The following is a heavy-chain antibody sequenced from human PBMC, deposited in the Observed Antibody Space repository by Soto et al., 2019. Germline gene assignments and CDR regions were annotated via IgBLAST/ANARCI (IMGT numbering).Heavy chain of an antibody. V-gene: IGHV4-34*01. Sequence: SETLSLTCAVSAEYFSTYYWNWIRQSPGKGLEWIGEINHTGRNNYNPSLKSRVTMSIDMSKSQVSLRLSSVDAADTAVYYCAREQSDDNYFDPWGQGTLVTVSS. CDR1: AEYFSTYY. J-gene: IGHJ5*02. CDR3: AREQSDDNYFDP. D-gene: IGHD6-19*01. CDR2: INHTGRN.